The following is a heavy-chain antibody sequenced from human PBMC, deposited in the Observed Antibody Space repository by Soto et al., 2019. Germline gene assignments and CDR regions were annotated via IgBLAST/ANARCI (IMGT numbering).Heavy chain of an antibody. CDR1: GGSFSGYY. CDR2: INHSGST. D-gene: IGHD3-22*01. V-gene: IGHV4-34*01. CDR3: ARTDYYDSSGYYVPQLYNWFDP. J-gene: IGHJ5*02. Sequence: QVQLQQWGAGLLKPSETLSLTCAVYGGSFSGYYWSWIRQPPGKGLEWIGEINHSGSTNYNPSLKSRVTISVDTSKNQFSLKLSSVTVADTAVYYCARTDYYDSSGYYVPQLYNWFDPWGQGTLVTVSS.